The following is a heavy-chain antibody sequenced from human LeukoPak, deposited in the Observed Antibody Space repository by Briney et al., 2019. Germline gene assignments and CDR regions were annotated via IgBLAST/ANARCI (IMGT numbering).Heavy chain of an antibody. CDR1: GGSISSYY. Sequence: SETLSLTCTVSGGSISSYYWSWIRQPAGKGLEWIGRIYTSGSTNYNPSLKSRVTMSVDTSKNQFSLKLSSVTAADTAVYYCARDEMLQYTYYFDYWGQGTLVTVSS. J-gene: IGHJ4*02. V-gene: IGHV4-4*07. CDR2: IYTSGST. CDR3: ARDEMLQYTYYFDY. D-gene: IGHD4-11*01.